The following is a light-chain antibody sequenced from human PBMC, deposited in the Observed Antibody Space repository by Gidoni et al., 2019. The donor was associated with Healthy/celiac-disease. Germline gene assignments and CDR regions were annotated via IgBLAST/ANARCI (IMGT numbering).Light chain of an antibody. CDR3: QQSYSTPLT. CDR1: QSISSY. CDR2: AAS. V-gene: IGKV1-39*01. J-gene: IGKJ4*01. Sequence: DIQLTQPPSSLSASVGDRVTITCRASQSISSYLNWDQQKPGKAPKLLIYAASSVQSGVPSRFSGSGSGTDFTLTISSLQHEDFATYYWQQSYSTPLTFGGGTKVEIK.